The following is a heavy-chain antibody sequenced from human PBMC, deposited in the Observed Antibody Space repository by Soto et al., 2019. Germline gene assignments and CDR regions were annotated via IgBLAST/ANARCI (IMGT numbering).Heavy chain of an antibody. Sequence: QVQLVQSGAEVKKPGSSVKVSCKLFGVTFSNYRISWVRQAPGQGLEWMGGILPISGAANYAQKFQGRVTISADESTSTAYMELSMLGSEETAVYYRARGGGKCYGSGNYAFDFWGHRTLVTVSS. CDR1: GVTFSNYR. D-gene: IGHD3-10*01. V-gene: IGHV1-69*01. CDR2: ILPISGAA. CDR3: ARGGGKCYGSGNYAFDF. J-gene: IGHJ4*01.